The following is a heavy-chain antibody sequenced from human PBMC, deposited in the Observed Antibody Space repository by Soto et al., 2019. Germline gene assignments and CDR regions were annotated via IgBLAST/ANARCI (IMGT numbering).Heavy chain of an antibody. CDR3: ARDPRGAR. J-gene: IGHJ4*02. V-gene: IGHV1-69*08. Sequence: QVQLVQSGAEVKKPGSSVKVSCKASGGTFSSYTSSWVRQAPGQGLEWMGRIIPILGIANYAQKFQGTVTITADKSTSTASMEMSSLRSEDTAVYYCARDPRGARWGQGTLVTVSS. CDR1: GGTFSSYT. D-gene: IGHD3-10*01. CDR2: IIPILGIA.